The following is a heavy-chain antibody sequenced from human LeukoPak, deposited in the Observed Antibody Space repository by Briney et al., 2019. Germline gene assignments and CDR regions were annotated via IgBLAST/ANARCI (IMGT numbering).Heavy chain of an antibody. J-gene: IGHJ4*02. CDR1: GYTFTSYA. V-gene: IGHV7-4-1*02. D-gene: IGHD3-22*01. Sequence: ASVKVSCKASGYTFTSYAMNWVRQAPGQGLEWMGWINTNTGNPTYAQGFTGRFVFSLDTSVSTAYLQISSLKAEDTAVYYCARGKEKITMIVAPLPFDYWGQGTLVTVSS. CDR2: INTNTGNP. CDR3: ARGKEKITMIVAPLPFDY.